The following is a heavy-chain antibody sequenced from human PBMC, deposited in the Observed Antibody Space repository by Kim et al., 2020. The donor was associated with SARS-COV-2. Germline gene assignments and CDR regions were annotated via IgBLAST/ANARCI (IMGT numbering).Heavy chain of an antibody. CDR1: GFMFKNYS. CDR3: VRDAINYYGMDV. CDR2: ISTSSSYI. J-gene: IGHJ6*02. V-gene: IGHV3-21*01. Sequence: GGSLRLSCAASGFMFKNYSMNWVRQAPGKGLEWVSSISTSSSYIYYADSVKGRFTISRDNAKNSLYLQMNSLRAEDTTVYYCVRDAINYYGMDVWGQGST.